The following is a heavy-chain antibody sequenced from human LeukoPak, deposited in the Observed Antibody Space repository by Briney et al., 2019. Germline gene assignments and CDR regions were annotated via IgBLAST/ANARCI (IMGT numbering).Heavy chain of an antibody. Sequence: GGSLRLSCAGSGFSFSSYPMHWIRQAPGKGLEYVSGISKSGGSTYYANSVKGRFTISRDNSKNTLYLQMGSLRAEDMAVYHCASTHDLDSSGYYPFDYWGQGTLVTVSS. V-gene: IGHV3-64*01. CDR1: GFSFSSYP. J-gene: IGHJ4*02. CDR3: ASTHDLDSSGYYPFDY. D-gene: IGHD3-22*01. CDR2: ISKSGGST.